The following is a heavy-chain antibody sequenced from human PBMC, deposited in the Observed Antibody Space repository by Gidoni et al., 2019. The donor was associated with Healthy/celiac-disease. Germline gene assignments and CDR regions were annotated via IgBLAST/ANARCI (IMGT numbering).Heavy chain of an antibody. Sequence: QVQLQESGPGLVKPSETLSLTCTVSGGSISSYYWSWIRQPPGKGLEWIGYIYDSGSTNYNPSLKSRVTISVDTSKNQFSLKLSSLTAADTAVYYCARGVLRFLEWLPEGMDVWGQGTTVTVSS. J-gene: IGHJ6*02. CDR2: IYDSGST. CDR3: ARGVLRFLEWLPEGMDV. CDR1: GGSISSYY. V-gene: IGHV4-59*01. D-gene: IGHD3-3*01.